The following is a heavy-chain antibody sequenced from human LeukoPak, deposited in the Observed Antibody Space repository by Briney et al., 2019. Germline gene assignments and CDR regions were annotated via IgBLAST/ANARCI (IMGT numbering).Heavy chain of an antibody. CDR2: VSSSSSYI. D-gene: IGHD5-18*01. J-gene: IGHJ4*02. CDR1: GFTFSSYS. Sequence: GGSLRLSCAASGFTFSSYSMNWVRQAPGKGLEWVSSVSSSSSYIYYADSVKGRFTISRDNAKNSLYLQMNSLRAEDTAVYYCARENADTRDFDYWGQGTLVTVSS. CDR3: ARENADTRDFDY. V-gene: IGHV3-21*01.